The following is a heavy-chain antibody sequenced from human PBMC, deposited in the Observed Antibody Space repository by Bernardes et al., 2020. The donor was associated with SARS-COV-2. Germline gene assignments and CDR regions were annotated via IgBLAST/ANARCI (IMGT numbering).Heavy chain of an antibody. CDR2: ISGVGSYT. D-gene: IGHD2-2*01. V-gene: IGHV3-48*02. CDR1: GFNFSTYK. J-gene: IGHJ4*02. Sequence: GSMRLSWLASGFNFSTYKMIWVRQAPGEGLEWLSHISGVGSYTYYTDSVTARFTISRDNAKNSLYLQMNSLRDEDTAVYYCARGSLFYHNDEGPFHDWGQGTLVTVAS. CDR3: ARGSLFYHNDEGPFHD.